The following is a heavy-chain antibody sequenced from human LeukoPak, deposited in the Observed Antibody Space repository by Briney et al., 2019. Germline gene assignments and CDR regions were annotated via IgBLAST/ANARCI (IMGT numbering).Heavy chain of an antibody. CDR1: GGSISSYY. CDR3: ASTRARIVGATGGYYGMDV. V-gene: IGHV4-59*01. CDR2: IYYSGST. D-gene: IGHD1-26*01. Sequence: SETLSLTCTVSGGSISSYYWSWIRQPPGKGLEWIGYIYYSGSTNYNPSLKSRVTISVDTSKNQFSLKLSSVTAADTAVYYCASTRARIVGATGGYYGMDVWGQGTTVTVSS. J-gene: IGHJ6*02.